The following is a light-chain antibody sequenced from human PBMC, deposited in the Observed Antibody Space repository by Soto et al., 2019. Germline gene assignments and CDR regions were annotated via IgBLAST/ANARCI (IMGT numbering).Light chain of an antibody. Sequence: DIQMTQSPSSLSASVGGSVTITCRASQRIGNYLNWYQQKPGKAPKLLLFAASNLHSGVPSRFSGGGSGTDFTLTISSLQPEDFATYYCQQSYDTPRTFGQGTKVEIK. CDR1: QRIGNY. CDR3: QQSYDTPRT. J-gene: IGKJ1*01. CDR2: AAS. V-gene: IGKV1-39*01.